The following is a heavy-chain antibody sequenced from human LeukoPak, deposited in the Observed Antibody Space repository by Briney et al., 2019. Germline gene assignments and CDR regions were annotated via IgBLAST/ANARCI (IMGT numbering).Heavy chain of an antibody. D-gene: IGHD1-26*01. CDR3: ARVSGSYGPLPYYFDY. CDR2: ISAYNGNT. J-gene: IGHJ4*02. V-gene: IGHV1-18*04. Sequence: ASVKVSCKASGDTFTRYYIHWVRQAPGQGLEWVGWISAYNGNTNYPQKLQGRVTMTTHTSTSTAYMELRSLRSDDTAVYYCARVSGSYGPLPYYFDYWGQGTLVTVSS. CDR1: GDTFTRYY.